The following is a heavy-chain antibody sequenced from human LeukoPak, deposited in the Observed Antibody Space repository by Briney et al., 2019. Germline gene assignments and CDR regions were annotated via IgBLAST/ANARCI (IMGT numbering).Heavy chain of an antibody. J-gene: IGHJ4*02. D-gene: IGHD3-10*01. CDR3: AKGGTNFGSLYFDS. CDR1: GFTVSSNY. Sequence: PGGSLRLSCAASGFTVSSNYMSWVRQAPGKGLEWVSAMSGYGGDIYYADSVEGRFTISRDNSKNTLYLQMRNLRADDSAIYYCAKGGTNFGSLYFDSWGQGTLLTVSS. CDR2: MSGYGGDI. V-gene: IGHV3-23*01.